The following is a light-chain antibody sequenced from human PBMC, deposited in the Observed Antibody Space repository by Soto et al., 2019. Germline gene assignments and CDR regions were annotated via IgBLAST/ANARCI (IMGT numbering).Light chain of an antibody. CDR1: SSNIGAGYD. CDR3: LSFDSSLSVV. J-gene: IGLJ2*01. CDR2: GNT. V-gene: IGLV1-40*01. Sequence: QSVLTQPPSVSGAPGQRVTISCTGSSSNIGAGYDVHWYQQLPGRAPKLLIYGNTNRPSVVPDRFSGSKSGTSASLAITGLQAEDAADYYCLSFDSSLSVVFGGGTKVTVL.